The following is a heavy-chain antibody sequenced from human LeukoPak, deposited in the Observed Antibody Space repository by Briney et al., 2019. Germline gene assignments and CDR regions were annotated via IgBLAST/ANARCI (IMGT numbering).Heavy chain of an antibody. CDR3: ARDYYDSSGYYLYYFDY. D-gene: IGHD3-22*01. Sequence: ASVKVSCKASGYTFTSYYMHWVRQAPGQGLEWMGIINPSGGSTSYAQKFQGRVTMTRDMSTSTVYMELSSLRSEDTAVYYCARDYYDSSGYYLYYFDYWGQGTLVTVSS. V-gene: IGHV1-46*01. CDR2: INPSGGST. J-gene: IGHJ4*02. CDR1: GYTFTSYY.